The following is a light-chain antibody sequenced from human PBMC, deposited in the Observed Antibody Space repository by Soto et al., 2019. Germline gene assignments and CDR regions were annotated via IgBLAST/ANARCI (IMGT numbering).Light chain of an antibody. J-gene: IGLJ1*01. CDR3: NSYTHSNTLV. Sequence: QSVLTQPASVSGSPGQSITISCTGTSSDVGAYNSVSWFQQHPTKAPKLIIYEVSHRPSGVSIRFSGSKSGNTASLTISGLQAEDEADYYCNSYTHSNTLVFGTGTKLTVL. CDR1: SSDVGAYNS. CDR2: EVS. V-gene: IGLV2-14*01.